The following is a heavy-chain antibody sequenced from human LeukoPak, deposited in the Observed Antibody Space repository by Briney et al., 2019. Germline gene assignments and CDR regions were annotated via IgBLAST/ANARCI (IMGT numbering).Heavy chain of an antibody. Sequence: GGSLRLSCAASGFTFSDYYMSWIRQVPGKGLEWVSYISSSGSTIYYADSVKGRFTISRDNAKNSLYLQMNSLRAEDTAVYYCARANYDSSGYYPLIYYWGQGTLVTVSS. CDR1: GFTFSDYY. V-gene: IGHV3-11*04. CDR3: ARANYDSSGYYPLIYY. D-gene: IGHD3-22*01. CDR2: ISSSGSTI. J-gene: IGHJ4*02.